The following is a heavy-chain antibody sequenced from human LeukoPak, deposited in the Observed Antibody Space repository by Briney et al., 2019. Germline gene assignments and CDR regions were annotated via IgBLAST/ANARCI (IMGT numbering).Heavy chain of an antibody. CDR1: GGSFSGYY. CDR2: IYHSGST. D-gene: IGHD6-6*01. Sequence: KPSETLSLTCAVYGGSFSGYYWSWIPQPPGKGLEWFGEIYHSGSTNDHPSLKSRVTISVDTSKNQFSLKLSSVTAADTAIYYCARGLRTLIAARPSAFDIWGQGTMVTVSS. CDR3: ARGLRTLIAARPSAFDI. J-gene: IGHJ3*02. V-gene: IGHV4-34*01.